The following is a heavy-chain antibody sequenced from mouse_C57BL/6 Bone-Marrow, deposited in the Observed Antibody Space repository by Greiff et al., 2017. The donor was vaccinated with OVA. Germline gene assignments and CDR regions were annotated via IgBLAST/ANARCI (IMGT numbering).Heavy chain of an antibody. CDR2: IDPSDSYT. Sequence: VQLQQPGAELVRPGTSVKLSCKASGYTFTSYWMHWVKQRPGQGLEWIGVIDPSDSYTNYNQKFKGKATLTVDTSSSTAYMQLSSLTSEDSAVYYCARHDYDEEWYFDVWGTGTTVTVSS. D-gene: IGHD2-4*01. CDR1: GYTFTSYW. J-gene: IGHJ1*03. CDR3: ARHDYDEEWYFDV. V-gene: IGHV1-59*01.